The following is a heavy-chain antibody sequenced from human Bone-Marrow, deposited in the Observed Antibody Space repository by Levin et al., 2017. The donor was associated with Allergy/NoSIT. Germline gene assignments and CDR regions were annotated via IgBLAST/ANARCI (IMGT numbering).Heavy chain of an antibody. CDR3: ARSFAMLRGGCDP. CDR2: IFHTGST. CDR1: GGSISSGGSS. Sequence: PSQTLSLTCALSGGSISSGGSSWSWIRQPPGKGLEWIGYIFHTGSTYYNPSLKSRVTISVDRSKNQFSLKLTSVTAADTAVYYCARSFAMLRGGCDPWGQGMLVTVSS. D-gene: IGHD3-10*01. J-gene: IGHJ5*02. V-gene: IGHV4-30-2*01.